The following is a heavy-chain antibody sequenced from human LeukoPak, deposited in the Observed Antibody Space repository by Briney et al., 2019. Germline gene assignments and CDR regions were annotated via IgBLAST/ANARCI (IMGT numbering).Heavy chain of an antibody. CDR1: GFTFSRSE. J-gene: IGHJ4*02. CDR2: ISGGSDFI. V-gene: IGHV3-48*03. Sequence: GGSLRLSCVASGFTFSRSEMNWVRQAPGKGLEWVSYISGGSDFIYYTDSVKGRFTISRDNSKNSLYVEMNNLRADDTAVYYCAKGDWPINYWGQGTLVTVSS. CDR3: AKGDWPINY. D-gene: IGHD5-24*01.